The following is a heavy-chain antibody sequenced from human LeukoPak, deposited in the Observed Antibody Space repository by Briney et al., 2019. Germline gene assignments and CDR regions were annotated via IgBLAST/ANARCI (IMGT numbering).Heavy chain of an antibody. V-gene: IGHV5-51*01. CDR3: ARSPVRWYAPPYYYGMDV. J-gene: IGHJ6*02. CDR2: IYPGDSDT. D-gene: IGHD4-23*01. CDR1: GYSFTSYW. Sequence: SGESLKISCKGSGYSFTSYWIGWVRQMPGKDLEWMGIIYPGDSDTRYSPSFQGQVTISADKSISTAYLQWSSLKASDTAMYYCARSPVRWYAPPYYYGMDVWGQGTTVTVSS.